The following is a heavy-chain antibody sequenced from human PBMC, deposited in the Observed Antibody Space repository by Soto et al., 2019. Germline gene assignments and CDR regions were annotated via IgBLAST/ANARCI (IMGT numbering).Heavy chain of an antibody. D-gene: IGHD5-12*01. CDR2: ISSSSSYI. CDR1: GFTFSSYS. Sequence: GGSLRLSCAASGFTFSSYSMNWVRQAPGKGLEWVSSISSSSSYIYYADSVKGRFTISRDNAKNTLYLQMNSLRAEDTAVYYCAKVRDGYNFYFDYWCQGTLVTVSS. V-gene: IGHV3-21*04. CDR3: AKVRDGYNFYFDY. J-gene: IGHJ4*02.